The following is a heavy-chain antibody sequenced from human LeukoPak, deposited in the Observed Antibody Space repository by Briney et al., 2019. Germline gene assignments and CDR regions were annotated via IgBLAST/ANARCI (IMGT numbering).Heavy chain of an antibody. D-gene: IGHD6-19*01. CDR2: IYHSGST. Sequence: PSETLSLTCTVSGYSISSGYYWGWIRQPPGKGLEWIGSIYHSGSTYYNPSLKSRVTISVDTSKNQFSLKLSSVTAADTAVYYCARFFDPSNGIAVAGTIDYWGQGTLVTVSS. CDR1: GYSISSGYY. V-gene: IGHV4-38-2*02. CDR3: ARFFDPSNGIAVAGTIDY. J-gene: IGHJ4*02.